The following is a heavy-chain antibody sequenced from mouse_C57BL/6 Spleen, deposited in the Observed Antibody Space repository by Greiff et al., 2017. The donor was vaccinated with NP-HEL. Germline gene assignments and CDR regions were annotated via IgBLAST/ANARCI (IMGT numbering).Heavy chain of an antibody. CDR1: GYTFTDYY. CDR2: INPNNGGT. J-gene: IGHJ3*01. V-gene: IGHV1-26*01. Sequence: EVQLQQSGPELVKPGASVKISCKASGYTFTDYYMNWVKQSHGKSLEWIGDINPNNGGTSYNQKFKGKATLTVDKSSSTAYMELRSLTSEDSAVYYCARNLYGNSFAYWGQGTLVTVSA. CDR3: ARNLYGNSFAY. D-gene: IGHD2-1*01.